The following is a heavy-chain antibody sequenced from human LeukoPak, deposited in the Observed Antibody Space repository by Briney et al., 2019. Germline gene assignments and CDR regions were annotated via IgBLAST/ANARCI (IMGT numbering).Heavy chain of an antibody. Sequence: GSLRLSCAASGFTVSSNYMSWVRQAPGKGLEWVSVIYSGGSTYYSDSVKGRFTISRDNCKNTLYLQMNSLRAEDPAVYYCARGIHYYDSSGSAAFDYWGQGALVTVSS. CDR1: GFTVSSNY. CDR2: IYSGGST. V-gene: IGHV3-66*02. D-gene: IGHD3-22*01. J-gene: IGHJ4*02. CDR3: ARGIHYYDSSGSAAFDY.